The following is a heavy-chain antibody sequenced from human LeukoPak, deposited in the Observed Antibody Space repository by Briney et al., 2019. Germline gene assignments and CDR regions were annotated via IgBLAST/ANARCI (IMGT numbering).Heavy chain of an antibody. CDR1: GGSISSGSYY. V-gene: IGHV4-61*02. CDR2: IYTSGST. J-gene: IGHJ3*02. Sequence: SQTLSLTCTVSGGSISSGSYYWSWIRQPAGKGLEWIGRIYTSGSTNYNPSLKSRVTISVDTSKNQFSLKLSSVTAADTAVCYCAREPRCGGDCYPDAFDIWGQGTMVTVSS. D-gene: IGHD2-21*01. CDR3: AREPRCGGDCYPDAFDI.